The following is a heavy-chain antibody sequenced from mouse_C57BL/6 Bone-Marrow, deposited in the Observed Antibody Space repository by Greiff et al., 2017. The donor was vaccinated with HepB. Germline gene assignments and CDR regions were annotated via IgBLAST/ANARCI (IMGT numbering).Heavy chain of an antibody. CDR2: IYPGSGNT. Sequence: VQLQQSGAELVRPGASVKLSCKASGYTFTDYYINWVKQRPGQGLEWIARIYPGSGNTYYNEKFKGKATLTAEKSSSTAYMQLSSLTSEDSAVYFCARGEAYDGYLDWYFDVWGTGTTVTVSS. J-gene: IGHJ1*03. CDR1: GYTFTDYY. V-gene: IGHV1-76*01. CDR3: ARGEAYDGYLDWYFDV. D-gene: IGHD2-3*01.